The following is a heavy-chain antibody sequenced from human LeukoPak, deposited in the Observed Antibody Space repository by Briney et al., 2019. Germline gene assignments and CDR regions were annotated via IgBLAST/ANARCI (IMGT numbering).Heavy chain of an antibody. CDR1: GFSFSSYG. CDR3: AKVVYGFWSGYFF. Sequence: GRSLRLSCAASGFSFSSYGMYWVRQAPGKGLEWVAVIWYDGSNKYYADSVKGRFTISRDNSKNTLYLQMSSLRAEDTAVYYCAKVVYGFWSGYFFWGQGTLVTVSS. V-gene: IGHV3-33*06. CDR2: IWYDGSNK. D-gene: IGHD3-3*01. J-gene: IGHJ4*02.